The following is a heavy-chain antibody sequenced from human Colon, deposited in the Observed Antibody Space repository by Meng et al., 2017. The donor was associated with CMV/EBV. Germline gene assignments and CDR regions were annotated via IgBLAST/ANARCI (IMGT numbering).Heavy chain of an antibody. D-gene: IGHD1-14*01. J-gene: IGHJ4*02. CDR1: GFTFTGHY. CDR2: IDANSGGT. V-gene: IGHV1-2*02. Sequence: QGRGVQCGAGVKEPGASVKVSCKASGFTFTGHYMHWVRQAPGQGLEWMGWIDANSGGTNYAQKFQGRLTMTRDTSISTVYMELNRLRSDDTAVYFCARDGIRGVFFFDYWGQGTLVTVSS. CDR3: ARDGIRGVFFFDY.